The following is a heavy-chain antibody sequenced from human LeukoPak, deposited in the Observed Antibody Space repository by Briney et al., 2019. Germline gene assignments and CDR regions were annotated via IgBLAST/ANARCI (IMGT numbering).Heavy chain of an antibody. CDR3: ARRIVGGHLGDY. CDR1: GYAFSNYG. Sequence: ASVKVSCKASGYAFSNYGMSWVRQVAGQGLEWMGWISAKNGNIDYAQKFQGRVTTTVDKSTSTAYMELRSLRSDDTAVYYCARRIVGGHLGDYWGQGTLVTVSS. J-gene: IGHJ4*02. V-gene: IGHV1-18*01. CDR2: ISAKNGNI. D-gene: IGHD1-26*01.